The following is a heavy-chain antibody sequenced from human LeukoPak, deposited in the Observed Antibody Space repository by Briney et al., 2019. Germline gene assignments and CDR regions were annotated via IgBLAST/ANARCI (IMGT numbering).Heavy chain of an antibody. CDR2: ISSSGSTI. D-gene: IGHD2-2*01. J-gene: IGHJ6*03. CDR1: GFTFSSYE. CDR3: AKDGKYCSSTSCSSYYYYYYMDV. V-gene: IGHV3-48*03. Sequence: GGSLRLSCAASGFTFSSYEMNWVRQAPGKGLEWVSYISSSGSTIYYADSVKGRFTISRDNSKNTLYLQMNSLRAEDTAVYYCAKDGKYCSSTSCSSYYYYYYMDVWGKGTTVTISS.